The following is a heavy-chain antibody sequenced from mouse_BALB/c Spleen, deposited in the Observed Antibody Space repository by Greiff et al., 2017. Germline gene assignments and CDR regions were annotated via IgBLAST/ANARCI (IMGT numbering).Heavy chain of an antibody. CDR1: GYTFTDYA. Sequence: QVQLQQSGAELVRPGVSVKISCKGSGYTFTDYAMHWVKQSHAKSLEWIGVISTYYGDASYNQKFKGKATMTVDKSSSTAYMELARLTSEDSAIYYCARGYDYDAWFAYWGQGTLVTVSA. V-gene: IGHV1S137*01. CDR3: ARGYDYDAWFAY. CDR2: ISTYYGDA. J-gene: IGHJ3*01. D-gene: IGHD2-4*01.